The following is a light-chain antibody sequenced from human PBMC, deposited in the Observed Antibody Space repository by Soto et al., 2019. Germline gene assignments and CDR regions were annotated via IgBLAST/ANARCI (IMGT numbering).Light chain of an antibody. V-gene: IGLV2-23*02. CDR2: EVS. Sequence: QSVLTQAASVSGSPGQSITFSCTGTSSDVGSSNLVSWYQQHPGKAPKLLIYEVSKRPSGVSNRFSGSKSGNTASLTISGLQAEDDADYYCCSYAGSSTHVFGTGTKVTVL. CDR1: SSDVGSSNL. J-gene: IGLJ1*01. CDR3: CSYAGSSTHV.